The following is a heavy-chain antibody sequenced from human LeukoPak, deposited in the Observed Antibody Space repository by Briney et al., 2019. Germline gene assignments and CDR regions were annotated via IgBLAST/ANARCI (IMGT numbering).Heavy chain of an antibody. J-gene: IGHJ4*02. CDR1: GGSISSSSYC. V-gene: IGHV4-39*07. Sequence: SETLSLTCTVSGGSISSSSYCWGWIRQPPGKGLEWIGSVFYSGSTFYHPSLESRVTISVDTSKNQFSLKLTSVTAADTAVYYCAREKLGGPYDSGWYKDYWGQGTLVTVSS. D-gene: IGHD6-19*01. CDR3: AREKLGGPYDSGWYKDY. CDR2: VFYSGST.